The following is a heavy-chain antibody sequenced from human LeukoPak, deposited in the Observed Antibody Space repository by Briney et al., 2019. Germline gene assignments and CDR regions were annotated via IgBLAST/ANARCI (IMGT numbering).Heavy chain of an antibody. V-gene: IGHV1-18*04. D-gene: IGHD6-13*01. J-gene: IGHJ4*02. CDR2: ISAYNGNT. CDR3: ARDLNGALSSSWYTGFFDY. CDR1: GYSFTSYW. Sequence: GESLKISCKGSGYSFTSYWIGWVRQAPGQGLEWMGWISAYNGNTNYAQKLQGRVTMTTDTSTSTAYMELRSLRSDDTAVYYCARDLNGALSSSWYTGFFDYWGQGTLVTVSS.